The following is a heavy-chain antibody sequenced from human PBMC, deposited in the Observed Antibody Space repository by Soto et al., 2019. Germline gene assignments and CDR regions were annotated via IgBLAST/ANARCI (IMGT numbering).Heavy chain of an antibody. J-gene: IGHJ4*02. V-gene: IGHV3-21*01. CDR2: ISSSSSYT. CDR1: GFIFSSYT. Sequence: EVQLVESGGGLVKPGGSLRLSCAASGFIFSSYTMKWVRQAPGKGLEWVSAISSSSSYTYYADSVKGRFTISRDNAKNSLYLQMNSLRAEETAVYYCARGYSYCDYWGQGTLVTVSS. CDR3: ARGYSYCDY. D-gene: IGHD5-18*01.